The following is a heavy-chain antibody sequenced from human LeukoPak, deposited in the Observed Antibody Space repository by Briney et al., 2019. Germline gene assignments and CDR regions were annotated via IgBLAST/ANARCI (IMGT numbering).Heavy chain of an antibody. D-gene: IGHD4-17*01. CDR3: TTAADDYGDYYHY. CDR1: GFTFSSYS. CDR2: IKSKTDGGTT. Sequence: GGSLRLSCAASGFTFSSYSMNWVRQAPGKGLEWVGRIKSKTDGGTTDYAAPVKGRFTISRDDSKNTLYLQMNSLKTEDTAVYYCTTAADDYGDYYHYWGQGTLVTVSS. J-gene: IGHJ4*02. V-gene: IGHV3-15*01.